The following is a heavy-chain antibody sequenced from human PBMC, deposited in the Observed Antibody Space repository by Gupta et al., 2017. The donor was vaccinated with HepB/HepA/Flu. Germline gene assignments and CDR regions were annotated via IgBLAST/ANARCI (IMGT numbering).Heavy chain of an antibody. Sequence: QVQLVVSGGGVVPPGRSLRLSCAASGFTFSSYGMHWVRQAPGKGLEWVAVIWYDGSNKDYADSVKGRFTISRDNSKNMLYLQMNSLRAEDTAVYYCARAGDFGTYPDGFEIWGHGTMITVSS. CDR1: GFTFSSYG. CDR3: ARAGDFGTYPDGFEI. V-gene: IGHV3-33*01. D-gene: IGHD3/OR15-3a*01. CDR2: IWYDGSNK. J-gene: IGHJ3*02.